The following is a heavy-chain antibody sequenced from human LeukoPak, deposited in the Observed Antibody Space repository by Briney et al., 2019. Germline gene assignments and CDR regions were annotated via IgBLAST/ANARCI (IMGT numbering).Heavy chain of an antibody. D-gene: IGHD6-6*01. CDR1: GGSISSYY. CDR2: IYYSGST. CDR3: ARGSAYHNWFDP. V-gene: IGHV4-59*01. J-gene: IGHJ5*02. Sequence: PSETLSLNCIVSGGSISSYYWSWTRQPPLPGPEWIGYIYYSGSTNYNPSLKSRVTISVDTSKNQFSLKLSSVTAADTAVYYCARGSAYHNWFDPWGQGTLVTVSS.